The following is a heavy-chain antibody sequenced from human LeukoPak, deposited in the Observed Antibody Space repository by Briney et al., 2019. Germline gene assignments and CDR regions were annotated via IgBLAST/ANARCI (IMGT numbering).Heavy chain of an antibody. CDR2: IYYSGST. CDR3: ARSPLRYSGYD. CDR1: GGSISSYY. V-gene: IGHV4-59*01. D-gene: IGHD5-12*01. J-gene: IGHJ4*02. Sequence: SETLSLTCTVSGGSISSYYWSWIRQPPGKGLEWIGYIYYSGSTNYNPSLKSRVTISVDTSKNQFSLKLSSMTAADTAVYYCARSPLRYSGYDWGQGTLVTVSS.